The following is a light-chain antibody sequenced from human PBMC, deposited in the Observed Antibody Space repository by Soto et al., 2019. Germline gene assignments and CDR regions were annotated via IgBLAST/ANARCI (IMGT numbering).Light chain of an antibody. V-gene: IGKV1-5*03. CDR3: QQYNSYSTWT. CDR2: KAS. Sequence: IQMTQSPSTLSASVGDRVTITCRASQSISSWLAWYQQKPGKAPKLLIYKASSLESGVPSRFSGSASGTEFTLTISSLQPDDFATYYCQQYNSYSTWTFGQGTKVDIK. CDR1: QSISSW. J-gene: IGKJ1*01.